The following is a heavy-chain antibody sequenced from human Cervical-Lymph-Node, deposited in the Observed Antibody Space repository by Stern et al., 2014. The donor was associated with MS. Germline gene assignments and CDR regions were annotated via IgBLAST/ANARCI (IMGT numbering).Heavy chain of an antibody. D-gene: IGHD2-8*02. J-gene: IGHJ6*02. V-gene: IGHV1-69*06. Sequence: VQLVQSGAEIKKPGSSVKVSCKASGGTFDNYAISWGRQAPGQGLEWMGGIIPIFGSVNDEHSFQGRLTIAADKSTSTAYMELNSLRSDDTAVYYCARGQPLFWGMDVWGQGTTVTVSS. CDR3: ARGQPLFWGMDV. CDR2: IIPIFGSV. CDR1: GGTFDNYA.